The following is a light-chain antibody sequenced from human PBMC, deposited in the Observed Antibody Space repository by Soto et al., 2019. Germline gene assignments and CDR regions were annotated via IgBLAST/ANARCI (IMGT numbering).Light chain of an antibody. Sequence: IQVTQSPSSLSASVGDRVAISCRASQNIYSNINWYQHKPGKVPKLLIYDASTLQSGVPSRFSGSGSGTEFTLTISGLQPEDFAAYYCQQSYGAPFTFGPGTKVDV. V-gene: IGKV1-39*01. CDR1: QNIYSN. J-gene: IGKJ3*01. CDR2: DAS. CDR3: QQSYGAPFT.